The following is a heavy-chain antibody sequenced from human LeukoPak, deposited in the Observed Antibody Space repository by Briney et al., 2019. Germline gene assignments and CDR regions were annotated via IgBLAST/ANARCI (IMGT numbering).Heavy chain of an antibody. D-gene: IGHD6-13*01. CDR2: TNDSGGST. CDR3: AKMSSSWTYYYGMDV. CDR1: GFTFSSYW. V-gene: IGHV3-23*01. J-gene: IGHJ6*02. Sequence: TGGCLRLSCAASGFTFSSYWMTWVRQAPGKGLEWVSGTNDSGGSTYYADSVKGRFTISRDNSKNTLYLQMNSLRAEDTAVYYCAKMSSSWTYYYGMDVWGQGTTVTVSS.